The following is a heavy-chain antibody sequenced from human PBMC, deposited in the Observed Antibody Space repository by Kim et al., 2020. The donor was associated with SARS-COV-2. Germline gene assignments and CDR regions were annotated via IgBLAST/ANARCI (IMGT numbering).Heavy chain of an antibody. J-gene: IGHJ5*02. Sequence: SVTLSLTCTVSGGSISSYYWSWIRQPPGKGLEWIGYIYYSGSTNYNPSLKSRVTISVDTSKNQFSLKLSSVTAADTAVYYCARGHVLRYFDWLPRVDWFDPWGQGTLVTVSS. D-gene: IGHD3-9*01. CDR2: IYYSGST. CDR1: GGSISSYY. V-gene: IGHV4-59*13. CDR3: ARGHVLRYFDWLPRVDWFDP.